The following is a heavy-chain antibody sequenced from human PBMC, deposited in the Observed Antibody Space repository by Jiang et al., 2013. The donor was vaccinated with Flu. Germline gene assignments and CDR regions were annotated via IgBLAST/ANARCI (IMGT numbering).Heavy chain of an antibody. D-gene: IGHD5-12*01. J-gene: IGHJ4*02. CDR1: GFTFSSYG. CDR3: AMGAGYDYGGLDY. V-gene: IGHV3-33*01. Sequence: VQPGRSLRLSCAASGFTFSSYGMHWVRQAPGKGLEWVAVIWYDGSNKYYADSVKGRFTISRDNSKNTLYLQMNSLRAEDTAVYYCAMGAGYDYGGLDYWGQGTLVTVSS. CDR2: IWYDGSNK.